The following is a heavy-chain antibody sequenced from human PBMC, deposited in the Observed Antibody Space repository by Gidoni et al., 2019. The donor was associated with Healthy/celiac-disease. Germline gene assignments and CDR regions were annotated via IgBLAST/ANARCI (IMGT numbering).Heavy chain of an antibody. J-gene: IGHJ5*02. D-gene: IGHD3-22*01. CDR2: ISYDGSNK. Sequence: QVQLVESGGGVVQPGRSLRLSCAASGFTFSRYGMHWVRQAPGKGLEWVAVISYDGSNKYYADSVKGRFTISRDNSKNTLYLQMNSLRAEDTAVYYCARDWWDYYDSSGYHWGQGTLVTVSS. CDR1: GFTFSRYG. CDR3: ARDWWDYYDSSGYH. V-gene: IGHV3-30*03.